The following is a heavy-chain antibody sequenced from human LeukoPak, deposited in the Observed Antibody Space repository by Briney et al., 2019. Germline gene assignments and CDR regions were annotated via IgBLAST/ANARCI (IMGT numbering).Heavy chain of an antibody. CDR1: GFTVGSNY. V-gene: IGHV3-66*01. D-gene: IGHD1-26*01. CDR3: ATRGAPGYYHGMDV. Sequence: PGGSLRLSCAASGFTVGSNYMSWVRQAPGKGLEWVSIISSGGTTSYADSVKGRFTISRDNSRNTLYLQMNSLRAEDTAVYYCATRGAPGYYHGMDVWGQGTTVTVSS. J-gene: IGHJ6*02. CDR2: ISSGGTT.